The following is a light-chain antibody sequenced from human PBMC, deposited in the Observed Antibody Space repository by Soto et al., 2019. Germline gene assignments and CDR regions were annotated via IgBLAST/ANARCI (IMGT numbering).Light chain of an antibody. CDR1: QNVDTNY. CDR2: GAS. J-gene: IGKJ1*01. CDR3: XXXXXXSWT. V-gene: IGKV3-20*01. Sequence: EIGLTQSPGTLSLSPGERSTLSCRASQNVDTNYLAWYQQKPGQAPRIIIFGASGRATGIPDRFSGSGSGTDFTLTXSRLEPEDFAVXXXXXXXXXSWTFXQGTRGDIK.